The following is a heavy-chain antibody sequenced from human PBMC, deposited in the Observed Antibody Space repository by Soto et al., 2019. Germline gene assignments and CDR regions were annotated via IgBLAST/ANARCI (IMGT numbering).Heavy chain of an antibody. CDR3: AKDRYGYSGYGDAFDC. CDR2: ISGGGGSI. J-gene: IGHJ4*02. Sequence: GGSLRLSCAASGFTFSSYAMSWVRQAPGKGLEWVSGISGGGGSIAYGDSVRGRFTISRDNAKNTLYLQLNSLRAEDTALYYCAKDRYGYSGYGDAFDCWGQGTLVTVSS. CDR1: GFTFSSYA. V-gene: IGHV3-23*01. D-gene: IGHD5-12*01.